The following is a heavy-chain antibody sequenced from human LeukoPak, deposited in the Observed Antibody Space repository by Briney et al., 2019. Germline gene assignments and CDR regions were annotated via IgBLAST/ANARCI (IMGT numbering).Heavy chain of an antibody. CDR3: ARVVDVNSYGPFDY. J-gene: IGHJ4*02. CDR2: INAGNGNT. D-gene: IGHD5-18*01. CDR1: GYTFTSYA. V-gene: IGHV1-3*01. Sequence: ASVKVSCKASGYTFTSYAMHWVRQAPGQRLEWMGWINAGNGNTKYSQKSQGRVTITRDTSASTAYMELSSLRSEDTAVYYCARVVDVNSYGPFDYWGQGTLVTVSS.